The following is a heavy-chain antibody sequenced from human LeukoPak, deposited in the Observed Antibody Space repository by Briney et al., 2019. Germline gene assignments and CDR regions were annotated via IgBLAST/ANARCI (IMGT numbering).Heavy chain of an antibody. CDR1: GFTFNTYW. CDR2: IKQDGSET. J-gene: IGHJ6*03. CDR3: ARDTYDSSDYHFYYMDV. V-gene: IGHV3-7*01. D-gene: IGHD3-22*01. Sequence: GGSLRLSCAVSGFTFNTYWVSWVRQAPGKGLEWVASIKQDGSETHYGDPVRGRFTISRDNANNSLYLRMNSLRAEDTALYCCARDTYDSSDYHFYYMDVWGKGTTVTVSS.